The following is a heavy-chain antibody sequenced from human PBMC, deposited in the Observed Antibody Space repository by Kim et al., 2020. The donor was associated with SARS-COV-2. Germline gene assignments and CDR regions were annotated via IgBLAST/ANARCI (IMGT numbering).Heavy chain of an antibody. CDR3: ARSYYYGSGSYGNWFDP. D-gene: IGHD3-10*01. V-gene: IGHV4-34*01. J-gene: IGHJ5*02. Sequence: LKSRVTISVDTSKNHFSLKLSSVTAADTAVYYCARSYYYGSGSYGNWFDPWGQGTLVTVSS.